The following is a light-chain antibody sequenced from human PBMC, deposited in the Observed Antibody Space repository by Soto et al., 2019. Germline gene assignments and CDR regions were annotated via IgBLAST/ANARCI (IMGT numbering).Light chain of an antibody. CDR2: DAS. Sequence: DIQMTQSPSTLSASFVDRVTITCRASQSIGSWLAWYQQKPGKAPKLLIYDASSLESGLPSRFSGGGSGTEFTLTISNLQPDDFATYFCQQYNIYSTFGQGTKVDIK. J-gene: IGKJ1*01. CDR1: QSIGSW. V-gene: IGKV1-5*01. CDR3: QQYNIYST.